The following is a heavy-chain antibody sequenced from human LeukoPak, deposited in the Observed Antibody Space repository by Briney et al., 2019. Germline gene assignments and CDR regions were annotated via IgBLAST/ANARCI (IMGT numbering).Heavy chain of an antibody. CDR1: GGSFSGYY. Sequence: PSETLSLTCAVYGGSFSGYYWSWIRQPPGKGLEWIGEINHSGSTNYNPSLKSRVTISVGTSKNQFSLKLSSVTAADTAVYYCARARMQFDPWGQGTLVTVSS. CDR2: INHSGST. CDR3: ARARMQFDP. D-gene: IGHD2-15*01. J-gene: IGHJ5*02. V-gene: IGHV4-34*01.